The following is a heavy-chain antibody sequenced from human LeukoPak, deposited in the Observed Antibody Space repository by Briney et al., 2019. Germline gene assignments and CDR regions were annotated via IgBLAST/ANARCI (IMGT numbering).Heavy chain of an antibody. CDR1: GGSIDSYY. CDR3: ARHHEYIWGSSVDYYAMDV. V-gene: IGHV4-59*08. J-gene: IGHJ6*02. CDR2: LYYTGST. D-gene: IGHD3-16*01. Sequence: SETLSLTCTVSGGSIDSYYWSWIRQPPGKRLEWKGYLYYTGSTNYNPSLKSRVTISFDTSKNLFSLNLSSVTAADTAVYYCARHHEYIWGSSVDYYAMDVWGQGTTVTVSS.